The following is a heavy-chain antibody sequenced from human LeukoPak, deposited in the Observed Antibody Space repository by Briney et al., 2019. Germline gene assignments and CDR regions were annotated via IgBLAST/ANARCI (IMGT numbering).Heavy chain of an antibody. CDR1: GFTFSSYS. J-gene: IGHJ4*02. CDR3: ASRPLSGGSTWYTLDF. V-gene: IGHV3-21*01. D-gene: IGHD3-16*01. Sequence: GGSLRLSCAASGFTFSSYSMNWVRQAPGKGLEWVSSISSSSSYIYYADSVKGRFTISRDNAKNSLYLQMNSLRAEDTGIYYCASRPLSGGSTWYTLDFWGQGVLVTVSS. CDR2: ISSSSSYI.